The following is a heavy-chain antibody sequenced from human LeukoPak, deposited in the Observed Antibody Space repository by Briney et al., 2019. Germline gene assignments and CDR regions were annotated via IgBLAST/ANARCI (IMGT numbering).Heavy chain of an antibody. CDR2: INPNSGGT. D-gene: IGHD6-19*01. V-gene: IGHV1-2*02. CDR3: ARMGSGWGDLEY. Sequence: GASVKVSCKASGYTFTGHYMHWVRQAPGQGLEWMGWINPNSGGTNYAQKFQGRVTMTRDTSISTAYMELSSLRFDDTAVYYCARMGSGWGDLEYWGQGTLVTVSS. J-gene: IGHJ4*02. CDR1: GYTFTGHY.